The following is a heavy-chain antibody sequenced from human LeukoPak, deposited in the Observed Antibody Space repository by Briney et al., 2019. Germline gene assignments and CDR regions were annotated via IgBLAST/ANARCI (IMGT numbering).Heavy chain of an antibody. CDR3: ARDQPSSGKYYFDY. Sequence: SETLSLTCTVSGGSISSYYWSWIRQPPGKGLEWIGYIYYSGSTNYNPSLKSRVTISVDTSKNQFSLKLSSVTAADTAVYYCARDQPSSGKYYFDYWGQGNLVTVSS. CDR2: IYYSGST. CDR1: GGSISSYY. J-gene: IGHJ4*02. D-gene: IGHD1-26*01. V-gene: IGHV4-59*01.